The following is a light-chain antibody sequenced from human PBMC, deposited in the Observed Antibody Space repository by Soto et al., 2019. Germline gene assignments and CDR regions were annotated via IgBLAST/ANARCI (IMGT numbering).Light chain of an antibody. CDR3: QTWVSGIEV. V-gene: IGLV4-69*01. CDR2: INSDGSH. Sequence: QLVLTQSPSASASLGASVKLTSTLSSGHSSYAIAWHQQQPEKGPRYLMKINSDGSHSKGDGIPDRFSGSSSGAERYLTISSLQSEDEADYYCQTWVSGIEVFGGGTKLTVL. J-gene: IGLJ2*01. CDR1: SGHSSYA.